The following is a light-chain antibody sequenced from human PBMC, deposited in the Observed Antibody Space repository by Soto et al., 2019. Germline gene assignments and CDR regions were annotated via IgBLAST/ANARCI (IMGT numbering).Light chain of an antibody. V-gene: IGKV2-30*02. CDR2: KVS. J-gene: IGKJ5*01. Sequence: DVVMTQCPLSLPVTLGQPGSISCRSNXMLVHSDGIAYFSWFQQRPGRSPRRLIYKVSNRDSGVPARFSGSGSGTDFALKISRVEAEDVGVYYCMQGTHWPITFGQGTRLEIK. CDR1: XMLVHSDGIAY. CDR3: MQGTHWPIT.